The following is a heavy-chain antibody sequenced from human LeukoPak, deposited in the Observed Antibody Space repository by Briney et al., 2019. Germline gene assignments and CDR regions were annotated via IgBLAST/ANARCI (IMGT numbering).Heavy chain of an antibody. CDR1: GFTFSNHW. Sequence: PEGSLRLSCAASGFTFSNHWMRWVRQAPGKGLMWVSRINRDGSSTDYADSVKGRFTISRDDAKSTLFLQVNSLRAEDTAVYFCARGGSDTAMAHDYWGQGTLVTVSS. CDR3: ARGGSDTAMAHDY. V-gene: IGHV3-74*01. D-gene: IGHD5-18*01. CDR2: INRDGSST. J-gene: IGHJ4*02.